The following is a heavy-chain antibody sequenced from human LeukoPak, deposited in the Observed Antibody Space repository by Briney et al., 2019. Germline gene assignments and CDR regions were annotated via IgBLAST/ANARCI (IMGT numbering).Heavy chain of an antibody. CDR3: ARDLESSGWPDY. CDR2: ISSSSSYI. CDR1: GFTFSSYS. Sequence: GGSLRLSCAASGFTFSSYSMNWVRQAPGKGLEWVSSISSSSSYIYYADSVKGRFTISRDNAKNSLYLQMNSLRVEDTAVYYCARDLESSGWPDYWGQGTLVTVSS. J-gene: IGHJ4*02. V-gene: IGHV3-21*01. D-gene: IGHD6-19*01.